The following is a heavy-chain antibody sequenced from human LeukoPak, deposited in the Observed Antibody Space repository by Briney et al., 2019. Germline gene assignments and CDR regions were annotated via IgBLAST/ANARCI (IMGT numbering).Heavy chain of an antibody. D-gene: IGHD3-3*01. Sequence: QAGGSLRLSCAASGFRFDDYAMYWVRRAPGKGLEWVSGITWNSGSIDYADSVKGRFTISRDNAKNSLYLQMNSLRVEDMALYYCARGGGIDFWSGYHDFWGQGTLVTVSS. V-gene: IGHV3-9*03. CDR2: ITWNSGSI. CDR3: ARGGGIDFWSGYHDF. J-gene: IGHJ4*02. CDR1: GFRFDDYA.